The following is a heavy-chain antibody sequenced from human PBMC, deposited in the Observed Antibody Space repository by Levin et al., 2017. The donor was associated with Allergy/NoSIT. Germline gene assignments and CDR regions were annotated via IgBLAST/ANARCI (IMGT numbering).Heavy chain of an antibody. Sequence: GGSLRLSCAASGFSFPDYAMSWVRQAPGKGLEWVSGLSGRGRDTFYADSVEGRFTISRDNSKYTVYLQMNTLRAEDTAVYYCAKAIVGYCSCGKCEDAFDFWGLGTLVTVPS. CDR2: LSGRGRDT. J-gene: IGHJ3*01. D-gene: IGHD2-15*01. V-gene: IGHV3-23*01. CDR3: AKAIVGYCSCGKCEDAFDF. CDR1: GFSFPDYA.